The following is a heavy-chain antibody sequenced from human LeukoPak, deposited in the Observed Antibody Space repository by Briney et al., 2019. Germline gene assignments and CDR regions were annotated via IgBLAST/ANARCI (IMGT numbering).Heavy chain of an antibody. CDR2: IYHSGST. D-gene: IGHD3-22*01. CDR1: GGSISSSNW. CDR3: ARGAYDSSGYSFDY. Sequence: SGTLSLTCAVSGGSISSSNWWSWVRQPPGKGLEWIGQIYHSGSTNYNPSLKSRVTISVDKSKNQFSLKLSSVTAADTAVYYCARGAYDSSGYSFDYWGQGTLVTVSS. V-gene: IGHV4-4*02. J-gene: IGHJ4*02.